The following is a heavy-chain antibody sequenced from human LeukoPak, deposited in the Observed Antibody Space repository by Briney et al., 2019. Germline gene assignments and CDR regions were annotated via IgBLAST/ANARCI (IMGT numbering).Heavy chain of an antibody. D-gene: IGHD2-15*01. CDR3: ARASLDIVVVVAATYGMDV. Sequence: GGSLRLSCAASGFTFSSYSMNWVRQAPGKGLEWVSSISSSSSYIYYADSVKGRFTISRDNAKNSLYLQMNSLRAEDTVVYYCARASLDIVVVVAATYGMDVWGKGTTVTVSS. J-gene: IGHJ6*04. V-gene: IGHV3-21*01. CDR2: ISSSSSYI. CDR1: GFTFSSYS.